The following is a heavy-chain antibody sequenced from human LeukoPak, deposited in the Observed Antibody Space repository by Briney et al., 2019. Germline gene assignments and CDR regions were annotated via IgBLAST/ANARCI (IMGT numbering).Heavy chain of an antibody. V-gene: IGHV1-24*01. CDR1: GYTLTELS. D-gene: IGHD2-15*01. Sequence: ASVKVSCKVSGYTLTELSMHWVRQAPGKGLEWMGGFDPEDGETICAQKFQGRVTMTEDTSADTAYMELSSLRSEDTAVYYCATDGSDCSGGSCYSYGMDVWGKGTTVTVSS. J-gene: IGHJ6*04. CDR3: ATDGSDCSGGSCYSYGMDV. CDR2: FDPEDGET.